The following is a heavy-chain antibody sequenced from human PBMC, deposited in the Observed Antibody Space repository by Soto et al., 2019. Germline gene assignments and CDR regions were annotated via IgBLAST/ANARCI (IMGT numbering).Heavy chain of an antibody. CDR1: GFTFSSFW. J-gene: IGHJ4*02. D-gene: IGHD6-13*01. CDR3: ARIPPGWGGEQLVLDY. CDR2: INSDGSTT. V-gene: IGHV3-74*01. Sequence: EVQLVESGGGLVQPGGSLRLSCAASGFTFSSFWMHWVRQAPGKGLVWVSRINSDGSTTSYADSVKGRFTISRDNAKKTLYLQMNSLSAEDTAVYYCARIPPGWGGEQLVLDYWGQGTLVTVSS.